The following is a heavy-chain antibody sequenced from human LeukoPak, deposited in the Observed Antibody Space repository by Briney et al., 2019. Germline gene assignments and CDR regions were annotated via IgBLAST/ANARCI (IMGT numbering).Heavy chain of an antibody. V-gene: IGHV3-23*01. J-gene: IGHJ4*02. CDR2: ISGSGGST. D-gene: IGHD3-3*01. CDR3: AKDLESGYALWGYYFDY. CDR1: GFTFSSYA. Sequence: GGSLRLSCAASGFTFSSYAMSWVRQAPGKGLEWVSAISGSGGSTYYADSVKGRFTISRDNSKNTLYLQMNSLRAEDTAVYYCAKDLESGYALWGYYFDYWGQGTLVTVSS.